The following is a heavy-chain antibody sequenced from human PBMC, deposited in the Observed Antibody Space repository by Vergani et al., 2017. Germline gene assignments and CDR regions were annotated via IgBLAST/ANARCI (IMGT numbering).Heavy chain of an antibody. J-gene: IGHJ6*02. D-gene: IGHD3-10*01. CDR1: GGTFSSYA. CDR3: ARVAATMVRGVINYYGMDV. Sequence: QVQLVQSGAEVKKPGSSVKVSCKASGGTFSSYAISWVRQAPGQGLEWRGRIIPIFGTANYAQKFQGRVTITADESTSTAYMELSSLRSEDTAVYYCARVAATMVRGVINYYGMDVWGQGTTVTVSS. V-gene: IGHV1-69*13. CDR2: IIPIFGTA.